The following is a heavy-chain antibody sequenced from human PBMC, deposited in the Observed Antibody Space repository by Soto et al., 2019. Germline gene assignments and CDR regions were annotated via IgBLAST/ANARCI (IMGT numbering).Heavy chain of an antibody. D-gene: IGHD3-3*01. CDR2: IKSKTDGGTT. V-gene: IGHV3-15*07. CDR1: GFTFSNAW. Sequence: EVQLVESGGGLVKPGGSLRLSCAASGFTFSNAWMNWVRQAPGKGLEWVGRIKSKTDGGTTDYAAPVKGRFTISRDDSKNTLYLQMNSLKTVDTAVYYCTTYPCAYYDFWSGPNNWFDPWGQGTLVTVSS. J-gene: IGHJ5*02. CDR3: TTYPCAYYDFWSGPNNWFDP.